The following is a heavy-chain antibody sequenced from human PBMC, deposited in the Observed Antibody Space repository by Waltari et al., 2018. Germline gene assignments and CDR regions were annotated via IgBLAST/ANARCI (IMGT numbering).Heavy chain of an antibody. V-gene: IGHV3-33*01. J-gene: IGHJ4*02. D-gene: IGHD6-19*01. CDR1: GFTFSSYG. Sequence: QVQLVESGGGVVQPGRSLRLSCAASGFTFSSYGMHWVRQAPGKGLEWVAVIWYDGSNKYYADSVKGRFTISRDNSKNTLYLQRNSLRAEDTAVYYCARAGVTGYSSGWYYFDYWGQGTLVTVSS. CDR3: ARAGVTGYSSGWYYFDY. CDR2: IWYDGSNK.